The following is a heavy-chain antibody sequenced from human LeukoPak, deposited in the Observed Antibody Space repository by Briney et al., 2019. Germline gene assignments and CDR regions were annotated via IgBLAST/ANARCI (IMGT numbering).Heavy chain of an antibody. J-gene: IGHJ4*02. V-gene: IGHV3-7*01. D-gene: IGHD6-19*01. Sequence: GGSLRLSCAASGFTFSSSWMGWARQAPGKGLEWEANIKEDGSWKHYAVSVQGRFTISRDNAKNSLYLQMNSLRAEDTAVYYCARDRGWYHADSWGQGTLVTVSS. CDR1: GFTFSSSW. CDR2: IKEDGSWK. CDR3: ARDRGWYHADS.